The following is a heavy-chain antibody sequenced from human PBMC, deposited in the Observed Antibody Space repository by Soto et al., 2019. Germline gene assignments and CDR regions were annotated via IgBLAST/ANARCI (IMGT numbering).Heavy chain of an antibody. CDR3: AKDAVSGDGVWLAHD. CDR2: ISGSGGAT. Sequence: VGSLRLSCVVSGFIPSSYAMSWVRQAPGKGLEWVSGISGSGGATSYADSVKGRFTISRDNSAYSVYLQMTNLRVEDTAVYYCAKDAVSGDGVWLAHDWGQGTVVTVSS. D-gene: IGHD4-17*01. V-gene: IGHV3-23*01. J-gene: IGHJ4*02. CDR1: GFIPSSYA.